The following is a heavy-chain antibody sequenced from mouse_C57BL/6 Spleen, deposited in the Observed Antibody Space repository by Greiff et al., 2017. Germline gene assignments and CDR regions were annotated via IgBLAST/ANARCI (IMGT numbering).Heavy chain of an antibody. J-gene: IGHJ1*03. CDR2: IYPGDGDT. D-gene: IGHD2-14*01. CDR3: ARGGYPYWYFDV. CDR1: GYAFSSSW. V-gene: IGHV1-82*01. Sequence: QVQLKESGPELVKPGASVKISCKASGYAFSSSWMNWVKQRPGKGLEWIGRIYPGDGDTNYNGKFKGKATLTADKSSSTAYMQLSSLTSEDSAVYFCARGGYPYWYFDVWGTGTTVTVSS.